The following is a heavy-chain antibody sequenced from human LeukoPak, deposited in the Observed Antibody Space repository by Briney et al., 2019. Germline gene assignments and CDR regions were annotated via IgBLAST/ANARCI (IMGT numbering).Heavy chain of an antibody. D-gene: IGHD3-3*01. CDR3: ARDRYYDFWSGSRYFDY. V-gene: IGHV1-69*06. Sequence: ASVKVSFKASGGTFSSYAISWVRQAPGQGLEWMGVIIPMFGTANYAQKFQGRVTITADKSTTTAYMELSSLRSVDTAMYYCARDRYYDFWSGSRYFDYWGQGTLVTVSS. CDR1: GGTFSSYA. CDR2: IIPMFGTA. J-gene: IGHJ4*02.